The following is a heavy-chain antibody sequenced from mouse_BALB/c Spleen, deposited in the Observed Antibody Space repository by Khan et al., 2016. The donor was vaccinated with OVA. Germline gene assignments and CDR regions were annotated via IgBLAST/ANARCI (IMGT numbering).Heavy chain of an antibody. CDR2: IFPNNGGS. Sequence: VQLKESGPELVKPGASVKISCKASGYTFTDYNLDWVKQSHGKGLEWVGYIFPNNGGSGYNQTFKTKATLTVDSSSNTAYMELRSLTSEDSAVYYCARSGYGSFAYWGQGTLVTVSA. V-gene: IGHV1S29*02. D-gene: IGHD1-1*01. CDR1: GYTFTDYN. CDR3: ARSGYGSFAY. J-gene: IGHJ3*01.